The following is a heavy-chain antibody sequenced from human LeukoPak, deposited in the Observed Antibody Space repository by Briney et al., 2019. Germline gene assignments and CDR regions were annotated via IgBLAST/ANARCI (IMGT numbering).Heavy chain of an antibody. CDR3: ARDCSSTSCFDY. CDR2: INPSGSST. J-gene: IGHJ4*02. Sequence: GASVKVSCKASGYTFTSYYMHWVRQAPGQGLEWMGIINPSGSSTSYAQKFQGRVTMTRDTTTSTVYMELSSLRSEDTAVYYCARDCSSTSCFDYWGQGTLVTVSS. V-gene: IGHV1-46*01. D-gene: IGHD2-2*01. CDR1: GYTFTSYY.